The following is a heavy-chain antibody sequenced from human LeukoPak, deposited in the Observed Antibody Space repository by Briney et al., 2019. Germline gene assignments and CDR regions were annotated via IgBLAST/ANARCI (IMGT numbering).Heavy chain of an antibody. J-gene: IGHJ4*02. CDR1: GFTFSAYW. CDR3: ARHSASGSYYTYNFDY. Sequence: GGSLRLSCAASGFTFSAYWMTWVRQAPGKGLEWVANINEGGNVKFYVDSVKGRFTISRDNAKNSLYLQVNSLRAEDTALYYCARHSASGSYYTYNFDYWGQGTLVTVSS. D-gene: IGHD3-10*01. CDR2: INEGGNVK. V-gene: IGHV3-7*01.